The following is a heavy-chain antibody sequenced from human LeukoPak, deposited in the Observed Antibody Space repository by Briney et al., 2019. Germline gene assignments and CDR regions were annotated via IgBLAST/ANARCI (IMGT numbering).Heavy chain of an antibody. CDR1: GFTFSSYA. CDR3: ARENLDVVVPAAPSY. D-gene: IGHD2-2*01. V-gene: IGHV3-30-3*01. J-gene: IGHJ4*02. CDR2: ISYDGSDK. Sequence: PGGSLRLSCAASGFTFSSYAMHWVRQAPGKGLEWVAAISYDGSDKYYADSVKGRFTISRDNSKNTLYLQMNSPRAEDTAMYYCARENLDVVVPAAPSYWGQGTLVTVSS.